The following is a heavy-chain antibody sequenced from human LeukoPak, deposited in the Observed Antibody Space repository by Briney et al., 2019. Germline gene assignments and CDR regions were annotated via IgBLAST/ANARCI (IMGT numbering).Heavy chain of an antibody. CDR2: IDPSGGST. J-gene: IGHJ4*02. Sequence: GASVKVSCKASGYTFTSYYMHWVRQAPGQGLEWMGIIDPSGGSTSYAQKFQGRVAMTRDTSTSTVYMEPSSLRSEDTAVYYCARASYYDSSGYGDWGQGTLVTVSS. CDR3: ARASYYDSSGYGD. D-gene: IGHD3-22*01. V-gene: IGHV1-46*01. CDR1: GYTFTSYY.